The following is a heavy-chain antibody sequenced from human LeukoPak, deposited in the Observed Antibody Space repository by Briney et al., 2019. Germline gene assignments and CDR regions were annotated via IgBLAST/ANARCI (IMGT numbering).Heavy chain of an antibody. CDR2: ITGSGDST. CDR1: GFIFSTYA. J-gene: IGHJ4*02. V-gene: IGHV3-23*01. D-gene: IGHD1-26*01. Sequence: GGSLRLSCAASGFIFSTYAMSWVRQAPGKGLEWVSAITGSGDSTYYADSVKGRFTISRDNSKNTLSLQMNSLKAEDTAVYYCAKENPVGGTNYFDYWGQGTLVTVPS. CDR3: AKENPVGGTNYFDY.